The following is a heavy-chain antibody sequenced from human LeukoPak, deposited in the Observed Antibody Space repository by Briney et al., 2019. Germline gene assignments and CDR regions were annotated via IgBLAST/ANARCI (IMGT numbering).Heavy chain of an antibody. CDR3: ARVADNSFDY. V-gene: IGHV3-21*01. J-gene: IGHJ4*02. CDR1: GFTFSSYS. CDR2: ISSSSSYI. Sequence: GGSLRLSCAASGFTFSSYSMNWVRQAPGKGLEWVSSISSSSSYIYYADSAKGRFTISRDNAKNSLYLQMNSLRAEDTAVYYCARVADNSFDYWGQGTLVTVSS. D-gene: IGHD6-19*01.